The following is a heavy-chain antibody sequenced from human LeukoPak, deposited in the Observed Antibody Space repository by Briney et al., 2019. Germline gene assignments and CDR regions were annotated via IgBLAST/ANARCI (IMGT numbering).Heavy chain of an antibody. D-gene: IGHD3-10*01. Sequence: GGSLRLSCAASGLTVSNNYMTWVRQAPGKGLEWVSVIYSGGSTYYADSVKGRFTISRDNSKNTLYLQMNSLRAEDTAVYYCARADYYGSGSYGWFDPWGQGTLVTVSS. CDR1: GLTVSNNY. J-gene: IGHJ5*02. CDR3: ARADYYGSGSYGWFDP. CDR2: IYSGGST. V-gene: IGHV3-66*01.